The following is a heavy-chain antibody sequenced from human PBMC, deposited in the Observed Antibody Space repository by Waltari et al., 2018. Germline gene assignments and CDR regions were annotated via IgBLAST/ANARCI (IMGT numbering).Heavy chain of an antibody. CDR2: IYYSGST. Sequence: QLQLQESGPGLVKPSETLSLTCTVSGGSISSSSYYWGWIRQPPGKGLEWIGSIYYSGSTYYNPSLKGRVTISVDTSKNQFSLKLSSVTAADTAVYYCAIHLGPIFDTGYDAFDIWGQGTMVTVSS. CDR3: AIHLGPIFDTGYDAFDI. V-gene: IGHV4-39*01. J-gene: IGHJ3*02. CDR1: GGSISSSSYY. D-gene: IGHD3-3*01.